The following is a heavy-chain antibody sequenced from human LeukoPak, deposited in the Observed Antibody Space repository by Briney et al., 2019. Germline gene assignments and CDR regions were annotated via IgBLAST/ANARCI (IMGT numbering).Heavy chain of an antibody. D-gene: IGHD4-23*01. V-gene: IGHV4-4*07. J-gene: IGHJ4*02. CDR1: GVSISRYY. CDR3: AGDHQDYGANSALWY. Sequence: SETLSLTCTVSGVSISRYYWSWIRQPAGKGLQWIGRIQTSGGTNYNPSLESRIIMSVDTSKNQFSLKLTSVTAADTAVYYCAGDHQDYGANSALWYWGQGTLVIVSS. CDR2: IQTSGGT.